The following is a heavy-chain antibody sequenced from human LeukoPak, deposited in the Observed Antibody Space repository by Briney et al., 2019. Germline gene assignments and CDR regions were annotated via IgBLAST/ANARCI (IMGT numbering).Heavy chain of an antibody. V-gene: IGHV3-7*01. CDR2: INEDGSEK. Sequence: PGGSLRLSCAASGFTISDYWMSWVRQAPGKGLEWVANINEDGSEKNYVDSAKGRFTISRDNAKNSLYLQMNSLRAEDTAVYYCARHPYGVLDYWGQGTLITVSS. J-gene: IGHJ4*02. CDR1: GFTISDYW. D-gene: IGHD4-17*01. CDR3: ARHPYGVLDY.